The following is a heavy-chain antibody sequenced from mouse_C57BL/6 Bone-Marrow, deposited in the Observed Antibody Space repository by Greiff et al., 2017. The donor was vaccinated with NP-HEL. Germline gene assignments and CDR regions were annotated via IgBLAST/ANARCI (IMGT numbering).Heavy chain of an antibody. CDR2: INPNNGGT. CDR1: GYTFTSYW. J-gene: IGHJ2*01. D-gene: IGHD3-2*02. CDR3: ARDSGYAFDY. Sequence: QVQLQQPGTELVKPGASVKLSCKASGYTFTSYWMHWLKQRPGQGLEWIGNINPNNGGTKDNEKFKTKATLTVDKSSSTAYMQLSSLTSEDSAVYSCARDSGYAFDYWGQGTTLTVSS. V-gene: IGHV1-53*01.